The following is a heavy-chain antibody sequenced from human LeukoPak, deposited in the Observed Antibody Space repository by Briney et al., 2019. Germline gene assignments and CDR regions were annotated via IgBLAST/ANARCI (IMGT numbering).Heavy chain of an antibody. Sequence: GGSLRLSCAASGFTVSSNYMSWVRQAPGKGLEWVSVIYSGGSTYYADSVKGRLTISRDNSKNTLYLQMNSLRAEDTAVYYCARGGVEMATVYFDYWGQGTLVTVSS. V-gene: IGHV3-66*01. CDR2: IYSGGST. D-gene: IGHD5-24*01. J-gene: IGHJ4*02. CDR1: GFTVSSNY. CDR3: ARGGVEMATVYFDY.